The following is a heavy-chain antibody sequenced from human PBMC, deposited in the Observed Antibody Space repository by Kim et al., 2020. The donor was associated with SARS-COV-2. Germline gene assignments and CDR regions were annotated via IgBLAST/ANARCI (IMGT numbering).Heavy chain of an antibody. J-gene: IGHJ6*02. V-gene: IGHV3-33*01. CDR3: ARDRGIQLWLRWVGYYGMYV. CDR2: IWYDGSNK. CDR1: GFTFSSYG. D-gene: IGHD5-18*01. Sequence: GGSLRLSCAASGFTFSSYGMHWVRQAPGKGLEWVAVIWYDGSNKYYADSVKGRFTISRDNSKNTLYLQMNSLRAEDTAVYYCARDRGIQLWLRWVGYYGMYVWGQGTTVTVSS.